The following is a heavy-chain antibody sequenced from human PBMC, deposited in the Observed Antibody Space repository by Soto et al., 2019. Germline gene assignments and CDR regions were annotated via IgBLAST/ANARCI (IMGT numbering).Heavy chain of an antibody. CDR3: GRDWDV. CDR1: GITISTYW. CDR2: IKPDGSEK. J-gene: IGHJ6*02. Sequence: EVQLVESGGGLVQPGGSLRLSCAASGITISTYWMSWVRQAPGKGLEWVANIKPDGSEKYYVDSVKGRFTISRDDVKNSLYLQMNSLRAEDRAVYYGGRDWDVWGQGTTVTVSS. V-gene: IGHV3-7*05.